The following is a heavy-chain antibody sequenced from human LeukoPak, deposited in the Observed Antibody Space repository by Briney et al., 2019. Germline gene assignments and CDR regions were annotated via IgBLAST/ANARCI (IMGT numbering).Heavy chain of an antibody. J-gene: IGHJ4*02. Sequence: SETLSLTCAVYGGSFSGYYWSWIRQPPGKGLEWIGYIYYSGSTFYNPSLKSRVTISVDTSKNEFSLKLSSVTAADTAVYYCAREFWSGSYSDKWGQGTLVTVSS. CDR1: GGSFSGYY. CDR3: AREFWSGSYSDK. D-gene: IGHD3-3*01. V-gene: IGHV4-30-4*08. CDR2: IYYSGST.